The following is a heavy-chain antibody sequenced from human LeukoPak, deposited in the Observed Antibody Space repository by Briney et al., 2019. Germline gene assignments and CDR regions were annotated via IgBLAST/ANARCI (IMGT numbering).Heavy chain of an antibody. CDR2: VDPEDGET. D-gene: IGHD2-2*01. CDR3: ATAERPTVVVPAANDY. Sequence: ASVKVSCKVSGYTFTDYYMRWVQQAPGKGLEWMGLVDPEDGETIYAEKFQGRVTITADTSTDTAYMELSSLRSEDTAVYYCATAERPTVVVPAANDYWGQGTLVTVSS. CDR1: GYTFTDYY. V-gene: IGHV1-69-2*01. J-gene: IGHJ4*02.